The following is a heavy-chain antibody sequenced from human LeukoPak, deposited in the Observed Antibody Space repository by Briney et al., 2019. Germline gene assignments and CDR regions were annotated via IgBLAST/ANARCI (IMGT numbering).Heavy chain of an antibody. Sequence: GGSLRLSCAASGFTSSTYEMNWVRQAPGKGLEWVSYISSSGSTIYYADSVKGRFTISRDNAKNSLYLQMNSLRAEDTAVYYCAREDGPGQFFDPWGQGTLVTVSS. CDR3: AREDGPGQFFDP. D-gene: IGHD4-17*01. V-gene: IGHV3-48*03. CDR2: ISSSGSTI. J-gene: IGHJ5*02. CDR1: GFTSSTYE.